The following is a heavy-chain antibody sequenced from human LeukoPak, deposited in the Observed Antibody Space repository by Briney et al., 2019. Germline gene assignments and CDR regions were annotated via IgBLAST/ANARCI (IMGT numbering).Heavy chain of an antibody. V-gene: IGHV4-30-4*01. J-gene: IGHJ4*02. CDR2: ITYSGST. Sequence: SETLSLTCTVSGGSISSDDYYWSWIRQPPGKGLEWIGHITYSGSTDYSPSLRSRVTMSVDTSKNQFSLKLNSVTAAETATYFCARGGVGGYDYFDSWGQGTLVAVSS. CDR3: ARGGVGGYDYFDS. CDR1: GGSISSDDYY. D-gene: IGHD5-12*01.